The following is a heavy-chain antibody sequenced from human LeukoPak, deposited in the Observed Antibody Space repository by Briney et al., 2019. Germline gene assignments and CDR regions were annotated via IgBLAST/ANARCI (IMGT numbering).Heavy chain of an antibody. CDR1: GYTLTELS. J-gene: IGHJ4*02. CDR3: ARDPGQWLAVRGFDY. D-gene: IGHD6-19*01. V-gene: IGHV1-24*01. CDR2: FDPEDGET. Sequence: GASVKVSCKVSGYTLTELSMHWVRQAPGKGLEWMGGFDPEDGETIYAQKFQGRVTMTEDTSTDTAYMELSSLRDDDTGVYYCARDPGQWLAVRGFDYWGQGTLVTVSS.